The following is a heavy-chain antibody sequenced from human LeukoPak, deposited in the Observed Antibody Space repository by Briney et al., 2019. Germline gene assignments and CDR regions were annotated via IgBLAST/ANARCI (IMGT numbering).Heavy chain of an antibody. Sequence: GGSLRLSCAVSGFTVNDNYMSWVRQAPGKGLQWVSVMFPDGRIYYADSVKGRFTICRELARNTLLLQMHSLRADDTAVHYCARTNPVYGDYVYWGQGTLVTVSS. CDR2: MFPDGRI. CDR3: ARTNPVYGDYVY. D-gene: IGHD4-17*01. CDR1: GFTVNDNY. V-gene: IGHV3-53*01. J-gene: IGHJ4*02.